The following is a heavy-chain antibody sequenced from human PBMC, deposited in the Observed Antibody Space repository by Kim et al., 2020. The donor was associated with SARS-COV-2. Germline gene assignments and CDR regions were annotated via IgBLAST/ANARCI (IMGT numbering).Heavy chain of an antibody. CDR3: ARVGYSSSWHPYYFDY. J-gene: IGHJ4*02. Sequence: GGSLRLSCGASGFSVSNNYMTWVRQAPGKGLEWVSVIYSDGSTYYPDSVKGRFTISRDNSKNTVSLQINSLRAEDTAVYYCARVGYSSSWHPYYFDYWGQGTLVTVSS. CDR2: IYSDGST. D-gene: IGHD6-13*01. V-gene: IGHV3-53*01. CDR1: GFSVSNNY.